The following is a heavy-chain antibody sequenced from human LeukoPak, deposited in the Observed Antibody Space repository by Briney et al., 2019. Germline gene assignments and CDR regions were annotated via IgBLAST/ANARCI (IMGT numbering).Heavy chain of an antibody. CDR2: INHSGST. J-gene: IGHJ5*02. V-gene: IGHV4-34*01. Sequence: PSETLSLTCAVYGGSFSGYYWSWIRQPPGKGLEWIGEINHSGSTNYNPSLKSRVTMSVDTSKNQFSLKLSSVTAADTAGYYCARGTYRGSGSRSNWFDPWGQGTLATVSS. D-gene: IGHD3-10*01. CDR3: ARGTYRGSGSRSNWFDP. CDR1: GGSFSGYY.